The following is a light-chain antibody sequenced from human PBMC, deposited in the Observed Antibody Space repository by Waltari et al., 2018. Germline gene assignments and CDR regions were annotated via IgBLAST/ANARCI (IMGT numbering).Light chain of an antibody. J-gene: IGKJ4*01. Sequence: EIVFTQSPGTLSLPPGERATLSCRASQSVTSISLTWYQKKVGQAPRLLLYGTSSRATGIPDRFSGSGSGTEFTLTISRLEPEDFAVYYCQQYDGEVVTFGGGTKVEI. CDR1: QSVTSIS. CDR3: QQYDGEVVT. CDR2: GTS. V-gene: IGKV3-20*01.